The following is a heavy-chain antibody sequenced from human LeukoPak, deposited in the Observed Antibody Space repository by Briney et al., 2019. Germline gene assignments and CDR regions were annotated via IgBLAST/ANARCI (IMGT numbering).Heavy chain of an antibody. CDR2: ISGSGGST. Sequence: GGSLRLSCAASGFTFSSYAMSWVRQAPGKGLEWVSAISGSGGSTYYADSVKGRFTISRDNSKNTLYLQMDSLRAEDTAVYYCAIKGSSGWPYYFDYWGQGTLVTVSS. D-gene: IGHD6-19*01. V-gene: IGHV3-23*01. CDR3: AIKGSSGWPYYFDY. J-gene: IGHJ4*02. CDR1: GFTFSSYA.